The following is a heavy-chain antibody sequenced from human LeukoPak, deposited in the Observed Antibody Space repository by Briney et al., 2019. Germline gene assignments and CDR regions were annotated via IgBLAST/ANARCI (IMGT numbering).Heavy chain of an antibody. D-gene: IGHD2-15*01. Sequence: PSETLSLTCTVSGGSITSRSYYWGWIRQPPGKGLEWIGSIYYSGSTYYNPSLKSRVTISVDTSKNQFSLKLSSVTAADTAVYYCARLKGGYCSGGIRCLDAFDIWGQGTMVTVSS. CDR2: IYYSGST. V-gene: IGHV4-39*01. CDR1: GGSITSRSYY. CDR3: ARLKGGYCSGGIRCLDAFDI. J-gene: IGHJ3*02.